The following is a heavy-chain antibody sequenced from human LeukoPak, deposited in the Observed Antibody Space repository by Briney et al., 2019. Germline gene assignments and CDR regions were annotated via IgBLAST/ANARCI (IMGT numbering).Heavy chain of an antibody. CDR3: AARDPVVVPAAITDY. CDR1: GFTFSTPA. V-gene: IGHV3-23*01. J-gene: IGHJ4*02. D-gene: IGHD2-2*01. CDR2: ISGSGVT. Sequence: GGSLRLSCVASGFTFSTPAMTWVRQAPGKGLEWVSGISGSGVTDYADSVKGRFTISRDNSKNTLYLQMNSLRAEDTAVYYCAARDPVVVPAAITDYWGQGTLVTVSS.